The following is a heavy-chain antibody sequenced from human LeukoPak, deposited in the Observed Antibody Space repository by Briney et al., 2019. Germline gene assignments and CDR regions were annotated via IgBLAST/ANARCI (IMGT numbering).Heavy chain of an antibody. Sequence: SETLSLTCTVSGGSISSGGYYWSWIRQHPGKGLEWIGFIFYSGSTYYNPSLKSRVTMSVDTSKNQFSLKLSSVTAADTAVYYCARDRRGGNSFDYWGQGTLVSVSS. J-gene: IGHJ4*02. CDR2: IFYSGST. V-gene: IGHV4-31*03. CDR3: ARDRRGGNSFDY. CDR1: GGSISSGGYY. D-gene: IGHD4-23*01.